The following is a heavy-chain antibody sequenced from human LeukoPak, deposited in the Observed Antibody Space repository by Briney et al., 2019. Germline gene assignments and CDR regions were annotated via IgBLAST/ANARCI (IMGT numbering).Heavy chain of an antibody. D-gene: IGHD5-12*01. V-gene: IGHV1-69*06. CDR3: ARDRSGSLDAFDI. CDR2: IIPISGTT. CDR1: GYTFTGYY. Sequence: SVKVSCKASGYTFTGYYMHWVRQGPGQGLEWMGGIIPISGTTDYAQTFQGRITITADKSTSAAYMELSSLRSDDTAMYYCARDRSGSLDAFDIWGQGTMVTVSS. J-gene: IGHJ3*02.